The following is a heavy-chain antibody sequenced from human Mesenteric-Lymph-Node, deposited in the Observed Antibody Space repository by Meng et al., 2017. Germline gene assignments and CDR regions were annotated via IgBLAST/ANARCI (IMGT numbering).Heavy chain of an antibody. CDR1: GGPFSGYY. V-gene: IGHV4-34*01. Sequence: QVQLQQLGAGLLKPSETLSLTCGIFGGPFSGYYWYWIRQPPGKGLEWIGEINHRGSTNYNPSLKSRVTISVDKSKNQFSLRLSSVTTADTAVYYCARERVRELGLFDSWGQGILVTVSS. CDR3: ARERVRELGLFDS. CDR2: INHRGST. J-gene: IGHJ4*02. D-gene: IGHD1-7*01.